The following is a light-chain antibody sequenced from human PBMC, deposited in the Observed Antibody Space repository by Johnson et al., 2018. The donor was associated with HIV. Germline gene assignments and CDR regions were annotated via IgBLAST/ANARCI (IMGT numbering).Light chain of an antibody. J-gene: IGLJ1*01. CDR1: SSNVGNNY. CDR3: GTWDSSLGAHYI. V-gene: IGLV1-51*02. Sequence: SVLTQPPSVSAAPGQQVTISCSGTSSNVGNNYVSWYQQFPGTAPKLLIYEKNKRPSGIPDRFSASKSGTSATLAITGLQPGDAADYYCGTWDSSLGAHYIFGTGTKVTVL. CDR2: EKN.